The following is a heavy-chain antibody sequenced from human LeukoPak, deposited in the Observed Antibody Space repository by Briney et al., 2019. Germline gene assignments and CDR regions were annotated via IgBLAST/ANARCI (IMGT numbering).Heavy chain of an antibody. CDR3: ARSGSSSSFYNWNDDFFSLYFDY. J-gene: IGHJ4*02. CDR2: ISSSGSTI. V-gene: IGHV3-48*03. Sequence: SGGSLRLSCAASGFTFSSYEMNWVRQAPGKGLEWVSYISSSGSTIYYADSVKGRFTISRDNAKNSLYLQMNSLRAEDTAVYYCARSGSSSSFYNWNDDFFSLYFDYWGQGTLVTVSS. CDR1: GFTFSSYE. D-gene: IGHD1-20*01.